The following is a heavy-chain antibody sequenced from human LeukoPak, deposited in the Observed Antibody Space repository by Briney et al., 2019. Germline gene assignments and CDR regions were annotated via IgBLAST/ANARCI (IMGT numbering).Heavy chain of an antibody. CDR2: IYYSGST. V-gene: IGHV4-59*08. CDR3: ARSYYYGSGFPDAFDI. J-gene: IGHJ3*02. D-gene: IGHD3-10*01. Sequence: SETLSLTCTVSGGSISSYYWSWIRQPPGKGLEWIGYIYYSGSTNYNPSLKSRVTISVDTSKNQFSLKLSSVTAADTAVYYCARSYYYGSGFPDAFDIWGQGTMVTVSS. CDR1: GGSISSYY.